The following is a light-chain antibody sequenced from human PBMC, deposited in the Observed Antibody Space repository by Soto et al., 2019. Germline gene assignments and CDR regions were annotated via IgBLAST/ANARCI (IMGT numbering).Light chain of an antibody. CDR1: QCISTS. V-gene: IGKV1-39*01. Sequence: DIQMTQSPSSLSASVGDRVTITCRASQCISTSLNWYQQKPGKAPKLLIYAASSLQSGVPSRFSGSGSGTEFTLTITSLQPDDFAIYFCQQYSSYAPYTFGQGTKVDIK. J-gene: IGKJ2*01. CDR2: AAS. CDR3: QQYSSYAPYT.